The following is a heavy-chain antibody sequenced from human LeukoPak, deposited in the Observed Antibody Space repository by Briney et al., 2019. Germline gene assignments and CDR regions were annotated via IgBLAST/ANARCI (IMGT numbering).Heavy chain of an antibody. CDR1: GFIFSSYD. D-gene: IGHD1-14*01. CDR2: ISDSGGST. J-gene: IGHJ5*02. CDR3: ARENPYVS. V-gene: IGHV3-23*01. Sequence: GGSLRLSCAASGFIFSSYDMSWVRQAPGKGLEWVSAISDSGGSTYYAGSVKGRFTISRDNAKSSLYLEMNSLRVDDTGVYYCARENPYVSWGQGTLVTVSS.